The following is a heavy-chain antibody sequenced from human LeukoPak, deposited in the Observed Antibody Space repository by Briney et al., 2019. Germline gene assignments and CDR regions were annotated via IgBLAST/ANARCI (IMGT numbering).Heavy chain of an antibody. J-gene: IGHJ4*02. CDR3: TTDSWNPFDY. Sequence: GGSLRLSCAASGFTFSNAWMSWVRQAPGKGLVWVGRIKGKSDGETTDYAAPVKGRFTISRDDSKNTLYLQMNSPKTEGTAVYYCTTDSWNPFDYWGQGTLVTVSS. V-gene: IGHV3-15*01. D-gene: IGHD1-1*01. CDR1: GFTFSNAW. CDR2: IKGKSDGETT.